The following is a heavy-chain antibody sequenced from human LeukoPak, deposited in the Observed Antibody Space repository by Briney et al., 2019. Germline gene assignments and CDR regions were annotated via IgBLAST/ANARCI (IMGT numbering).Heavy chain of an antibody. CDR3: ARADESSGRYWYFDL. V-gene: IGHV3-23*01. CDR1: GFTFSSYA. Sequence: PGGSLRLSCAASGFTFSSYAMSWVRQAPGKGLEWVSAISGSGGSTYYADSVKGRFTISRDNSKNTLYLQMNSLRAEDTAVYYCARADESSGRYWYFDLWGRGTLVTVSS. CDR2: ISGSGGST. J-gene: IGHJ2*01. D-gene: IGHD6-19*01.